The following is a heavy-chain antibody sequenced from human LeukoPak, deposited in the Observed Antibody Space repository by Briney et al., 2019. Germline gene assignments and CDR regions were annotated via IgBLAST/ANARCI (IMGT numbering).Heavy chain of an antibody. CDR3: ARQGYDSSGYYYFDY. CDR2: ISSSSSYI. Sequence: GGSLRLSCAASGFPFSRFWMTWVRQAPGKGLEWVSSISSSSSYIYYADSVKGRFTISRDNAKNSLYLQMNSLRAEDTAVYYCARQGYDSSGYYYFDYWGQGTLVTVSS. CDR1: GFPFSRFW. V-gene: IGHV3-21*01. J-gene: IGHJ4*02. D-gene: IGHD3-22*01.